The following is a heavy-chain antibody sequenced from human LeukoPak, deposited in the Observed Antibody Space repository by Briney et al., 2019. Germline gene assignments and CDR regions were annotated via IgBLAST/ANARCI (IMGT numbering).Heavy chain of an antibody. CDR3: ARSSWWSGVDYVSYYFDY. Sequence: ASETLSLTCTVSGGSISSGGYYWSWIRQHPGKGLEWIGYIYYSGSTYYNPSLKGRVTISVDTSKNQFSLKLSSVTAADTAVYYCARSSWWSGVDYVSYYFDYWGQGTLVTVSS. D-gene: IGHD3-16*01. J-gene: IGHJ4*02. CDR2: IYYSGST. V-gene: IGHV4-31*03. CDR1: GGSISSGGYY.